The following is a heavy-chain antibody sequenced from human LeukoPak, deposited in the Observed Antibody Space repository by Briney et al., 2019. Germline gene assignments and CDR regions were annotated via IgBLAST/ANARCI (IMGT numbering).Heavy chain of an antibody. Sequence: SQTLSLTCTVSGASVSSGNYYWTWIRQPAGKGLEWIGRIYTSGSTNYSPSLKSRVTISVDTSKNQFSLKLSSVTAADTAVYYCARHNIVGRHFDYWGQGTLVTVSS. D-gene: IGHD1-26*01. CDR2: IYTSGST. CDR3: ARHNIVGRHFDY. V-gene: IGHV4-61*02. J-gene: IGHJ4*02. CDR1: GASVSSGNYY.